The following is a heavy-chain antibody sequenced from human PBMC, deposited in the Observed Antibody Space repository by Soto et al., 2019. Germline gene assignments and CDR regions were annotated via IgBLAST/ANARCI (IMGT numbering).Heavy chain of an antibody. D-gene: IGHD2-2*01. J-gene: IGHJ3*01. CDR2: IIPILGIA. V-gene: IGHV1-69*02. CDR1: GGTFSSYT. Sequence: QVQLVQSGAEVKKPGSSVKVSCTASGGTFSSYTISWVRQAPGQGLEWMGRIIPILGIANYAQKFQGRVTITADKSTSTAYMELISMRSEDTGVYYCARASAIVGPSANDAFDLWGHGTMVTVSS. CDR3: ARASAIVGPSANDAFDL.